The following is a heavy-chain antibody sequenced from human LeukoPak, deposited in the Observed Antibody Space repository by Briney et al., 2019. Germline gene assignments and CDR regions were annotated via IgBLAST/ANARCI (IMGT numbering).Heavy chain of an antibody. Sequence: SETLSITCTVSGGSISSYCWSWIRQPPGKGLEWIGYIYYSGSTNYNPSLKSRVTISVDTSKNQFSLKLSSVTAADTAVYYCARLGGAQYYDFWSGYSNWFDPWGQGTLVTVSS. D-gene: IGHD3-3*01. CDR3: ARLGGAQYYDFWSGYSNWFDP. CDR1: GGSISSYC. CDR2: IYYSGST. J-gene: IGHJ5*02. V-gene: IGHV4-59*08.